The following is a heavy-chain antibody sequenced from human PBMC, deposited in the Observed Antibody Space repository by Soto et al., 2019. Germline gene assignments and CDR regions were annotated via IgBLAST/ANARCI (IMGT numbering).Heavy chain of an antibody. D-gene: IGHD1-26*01. V-gene: IGHV1-69*13. Sequence: SVKVSCKASGGTFSSYAISWVRQAPGQGLEWMGGIIPIFGTANYAQKFQGRVTITADESTSTAYMELSSLRSEDTAVYYCATVSGSYTDAFDIWGQGTMVTVSS. CDR1: GGTFSSYA. CDR3: ATVSGSYTDAFDI. J-gene: IGHJ3*02. CDR2: IIPIFGTA.